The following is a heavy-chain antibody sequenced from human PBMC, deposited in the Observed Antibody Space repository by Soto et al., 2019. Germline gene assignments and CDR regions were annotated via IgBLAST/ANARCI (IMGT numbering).Heavy chain of an antibody. J-gene: IGHJ4*02. D-gene: IGHD3-3*01. CDR2: IKRIIDGGTA. CDR3: STGSIFGVTTHAEDY. CDR1: GFSFTNAR. Sequence: GGAPGISFAASGFSFTNARVSWGRPGPGEGLEWVGRIKRIIDGGTADYAAPVKGRFTISRDDSKNTLYLQLNSLKTEDTAVYYCSTGSIFGVTTHAEDYWGQGTLVTVSS. V-gene: IGHV3-15*01.